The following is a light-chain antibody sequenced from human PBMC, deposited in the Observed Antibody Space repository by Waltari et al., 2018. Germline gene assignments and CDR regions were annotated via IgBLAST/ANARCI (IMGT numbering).Light chain of an antibody. CDR3: QVWDDTDNSGV. CDR2: YDR. J-gene: IGLJ3*02. Sequence: YVVTQPPSVSVAPGKTARLTCGGENIESKSVNGYQQKPGQAPVLVMFYDRDRPSGIPERFSGSNSGNTATLTISWVEAGDEADYHCQVWDDTDNSGVFGGGTKLNVL. V-gene: IGLV3-21*04. CDR1: NIESKS.